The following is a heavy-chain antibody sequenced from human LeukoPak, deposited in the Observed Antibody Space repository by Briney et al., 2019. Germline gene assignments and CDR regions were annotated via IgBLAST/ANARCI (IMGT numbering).Heavy chain of an antibody. V-gene: IGHV3-21*01. CDR3: ARGPRGSGWSFFDY. CDR2: ISSSSSYI. D-gene: IGHD6-19*01. Sequence: PGGSLRLSCAASGFTFSSYSMNWVRQAPGKGLEWVSSISSSSSYIYYADSVRGRFTISRDNAKNSLYLQMNSLRAEDTAVYYCARGPRGSGWSFFDYWGQGTLVTVSS. J-gene: IGHJ4*02. CDR1: GFTFSSYS.